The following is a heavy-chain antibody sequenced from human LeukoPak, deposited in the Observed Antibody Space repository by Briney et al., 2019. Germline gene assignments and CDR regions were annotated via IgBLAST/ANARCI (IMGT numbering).Heavy chain of an antibody. Sequence: GGSLRLSCAASGFTFTSYSMNWVRQAPGKGLGWVSSTSSSTRYIYYADSVTGRFTISRDNAKHSLYLQMHSLRAEDTAVYYCAREWDAFDICGQGTKVTVSS. CDR3: AREWDAFDI. V-gene: IGHV3-21*01. J-gene: IGHJ3*02. CDR2: TSSSTRYI. CDR1: GFTFTSYS.